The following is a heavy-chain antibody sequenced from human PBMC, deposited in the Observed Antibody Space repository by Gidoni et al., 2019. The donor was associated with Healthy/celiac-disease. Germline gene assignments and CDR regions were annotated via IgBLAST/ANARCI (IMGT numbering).Heavy chain of an antibody. J-gene: IGHJ1*01. CDR2: IDSDWSST. D-gene: IGHD5-18*01. Sequence: EVQLVESGGGLVQPGGALRLSCAASGFTFSIYWMHWGRQARGKGLVWVFRIDSDWSSTSYADSVKGRFTISRYTAKNTLYLQMHSLRAEYTAVYYCASANVDTQYFQHLGQGTLVTVSS. V-gene: IGHV3-74*01. CDR1: GFTFSIYW. CDR3: ASANVDTQYFQH.